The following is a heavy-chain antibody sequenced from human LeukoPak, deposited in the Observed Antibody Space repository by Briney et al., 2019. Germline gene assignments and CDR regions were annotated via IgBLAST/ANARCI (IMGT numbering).Heavy chain of an antibody. J-gene: IGHJ4*02. CDR2: IKEDGSER. CDR3: ARDLGYCTNGACHTRFDY. Sequence: RHSCEVAQFIFGDHWMYRGRPNHGKKQEWVASIKEDGSERQYVDSVKGRFSISRDNTKGSLFLQLNSLRAEDTAVYYCARDLGYCTNGACHTRFDYWGQGTLVTVSS. D-gene: IGHD2-8*01. CDR1: QFIFGDHW. V-gene: IGHV3-7*05.